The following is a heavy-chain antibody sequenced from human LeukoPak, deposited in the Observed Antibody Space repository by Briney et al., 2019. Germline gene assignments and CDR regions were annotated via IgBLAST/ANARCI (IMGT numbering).Heavy chain of an antibody. CDR3: AKDPWVRGVFDY. CDR1: GFTFSSYT. J-gene: IGHJ4*02. Sequence: GGSLRLSCAASGFTFSSYTMSWVRQAPGKGLEWVSAISGSGGSTYYADSVKGRFTISRDNSKNTLYLQMNSLRAEDTAVYYCAKDPWVRGVFDYWGQGTLVTVSS. D-gene: IGHD3-10*01. V-gene: IGHV3-23*01. CDR2: ISGSGGST.